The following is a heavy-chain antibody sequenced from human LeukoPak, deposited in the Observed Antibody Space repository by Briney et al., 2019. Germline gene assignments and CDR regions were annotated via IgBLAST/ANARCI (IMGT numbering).Heavy chain of an antibody. CDR1: GGSISSSSYY. Sequence: PSETLSLTCAVSGGSISSSSYYWGWIRQPPGKGLEWIGSIYYSGSTYYNPSLKSRVTISVDTSKNQFSLKLSSVTAADTAVYYCARSSGTGTFSYWGQGTLVTVSS. CDR3: ARSSGTGTFSY. CDR2: IYYSGST. J-gene: IGHJ4*02. D-gene: IGHD6-25*01. V-gene: IGHV4-39*01.